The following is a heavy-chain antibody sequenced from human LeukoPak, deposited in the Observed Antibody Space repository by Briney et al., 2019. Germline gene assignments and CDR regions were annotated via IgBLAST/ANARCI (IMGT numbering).Heavy chain of an antibody. Sequence: PSETLSLTCTVSGGSISSYYWSWIRQPPGKGLEWIGYFYYSGSTYYNPSLKSRVTISVDTSKNQFSLKLSSVTAADTAVYYCARYCSGGSCYSVYFDYWGQGTLVTVSS. D-gene: IGHD2-15*01. V-gene: IGHV4-30-4*08. CDR3: ARYCSGGSCYSVYFDY. J-gene: IGHJ4*02. CDR1: GGSISSYY. CDR2: FYYSGST.